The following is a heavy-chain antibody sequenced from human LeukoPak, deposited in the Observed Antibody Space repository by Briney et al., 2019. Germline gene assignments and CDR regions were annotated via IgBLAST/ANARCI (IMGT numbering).Heavy chain of an antibody. CDR1: GYTFTSYG. V-gene: IGHV1-18*04. Sequence: ASVKVSCKASGYTFTSYGISWVRQAPGQGLEWMGWISAYNGNTNYAQKLQGRVTMTTDTSTSTAYMELRSLGSDDTAVYYCARALGYCSGGSCYYIYFDYWGQGTLVTVSS. CDR2: ISAYNGNT. CDR3: ARALGYCSGGSCYYIYFDY. J-gene: IGHJ4*02. D-gene: IGHD2-15*01.